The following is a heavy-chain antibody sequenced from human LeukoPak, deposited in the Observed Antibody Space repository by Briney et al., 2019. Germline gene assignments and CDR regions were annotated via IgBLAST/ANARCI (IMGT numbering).Heavy chain of an antibody. V-gene: IGHV3-23*01. J-gene: IGHJ4*02. CDR1: GFIFSSYA. Sequence: PGGSLRLSCAASGFIFSSYAMSWVPQAPGKGLEWVSGISISGGSTFYADSVKGRFTISRDNSKNTLYLQMNSLRAEDTAVYYCAKDLYSSSWWGQGTLVTVSS. CDR3: AKDLYSSSW. D-gene: IGHD6-13*01. CDR2: ISISGGST.